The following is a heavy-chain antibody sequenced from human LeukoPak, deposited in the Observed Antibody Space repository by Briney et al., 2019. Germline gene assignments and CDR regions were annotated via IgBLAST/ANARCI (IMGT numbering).Heavy chain of an antibody. J-gene: IGHJ4*02. CDR2: ISDSGGST. CDR1: GFTFSSYG. CDR3: AKGGDYGDYDATPFDY. Sequence: GGSLRLSCAASGFTFSSYGMSWVRQAPGKGLEWVSSISDSGGSTFYADSVKGRFTISRDNSKNTLYLQMNSLWAEDTAVYYCAKGGDYGDYDATPFDYWGQGALVTVSS. D-gene: IGHD4-17*01. V-gene: IGHV3-23*01.